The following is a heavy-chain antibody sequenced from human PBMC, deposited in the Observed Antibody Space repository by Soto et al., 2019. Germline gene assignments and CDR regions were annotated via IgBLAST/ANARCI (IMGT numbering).Heavy chain of an antibody. Sequence: ASVKVSCKASGGAFSSSGSSWVRQDPGQGLEWMGGIIPIFGTANYAQKFQGRVTITADESTSTAYMELSRLRSEDTAVYYCTRAGHIVVVPAAPTYYYCGMDVWGQGTTVTVS. CDR3: TRAGHIVVVPAAPTYYYCGMDV. J-gene: IGHJ6*02. D-gene: IGHD2-2*01. CDR2: IIPIFGTA. CDR1: GGAFSSSG. V-gene: IGHV1-69*13.